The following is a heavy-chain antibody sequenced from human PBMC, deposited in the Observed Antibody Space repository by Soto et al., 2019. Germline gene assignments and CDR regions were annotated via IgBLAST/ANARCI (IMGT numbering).Heavy chain of an antibody. CDR1: GFTFRSFG. D-gene: IGHD2-8*02. J-gene: IGHJ3*02. Sequence: GVSLRLSCSASGFTFRSFGMHWIRQAPGKGLEWVAPISYDGTNKYYADSVRGRFTISRDNSKNTLYLEMNTLRVEDTAVYYCAKVLQATGIEGRRDAFDIWGQGT. V-gene: IGHV3-30*18. CDR3: AKVLQATGIEGRRDAFDI. CDR2: ISYDGTNK.